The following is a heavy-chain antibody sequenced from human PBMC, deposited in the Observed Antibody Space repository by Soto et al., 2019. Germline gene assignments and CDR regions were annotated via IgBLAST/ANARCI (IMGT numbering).Heavy chain of an antibody. CDR3: ARYYDSSGPFDY. CDR2: IIPIFGTA. Sequence: SVKVSCKASGGTFSSYAIIWVRQAPGQGLEWMGGIIPIFGTANYAQKFQGRVTITADESTSTAYMELSSLRSEDTAVYYCARYYDSSGPFDYWGQGTLVTVSS. V-gene: IGHV1-69*13. D-gene: IGHD3-22*01. J-gene: IGHJ4*02. CDR1: GGTFSSYA.